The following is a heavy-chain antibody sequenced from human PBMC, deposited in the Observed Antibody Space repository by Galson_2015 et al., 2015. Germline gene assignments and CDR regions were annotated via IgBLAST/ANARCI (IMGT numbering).Heavy chain of an antibody. V-gene: IGHV3-48*02. Sequence: SLRLSCAASGFTFSSYSMNWVRQGPGKGLEWVSYISSSSGTIYYADSVKGRFTISRDNAKNSLYLQMNSLRDEDTAVYYCARLEASYRPDDYWGQGTLVTVSS. CDR1: GFTFSSYS. CDR3: ARLEASYRPDDY. J-gene: IGHJ4*02. D-gene: IGHD3-16*02. CDR2: ISSSSGTI.